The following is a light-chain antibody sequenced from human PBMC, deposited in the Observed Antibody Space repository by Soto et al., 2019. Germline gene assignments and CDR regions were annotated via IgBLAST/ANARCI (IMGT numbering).Light chain of an antibody. V-gene: IGKV3-11*01. CDR3: QQRSNWPPIT. CDR2: DAS. Sequence: ETEITQSPAPLSLLPWQTLFLSCRASRDISNNLAWYQQKPGQAPRLLIYDASNRATGIPARFSGSGSGTDFTLTISSLEPEDFAVYYCQQRSNWPPITFAQGTLLAI. CDR1: RDISNN. J-gene: IGKJ5*01.